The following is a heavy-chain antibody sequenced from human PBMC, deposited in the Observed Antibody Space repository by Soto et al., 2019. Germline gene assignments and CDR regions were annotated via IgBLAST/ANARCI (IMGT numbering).Heavy chain of an antibody. CDR1: GFTFSNYA. D-gene: IGHD1-1*01. CDR2: ISSSGDSP. V-gene: IGHV3-23*01. Sequence: PGGSLTLSCAASGFTFSNYAMSWVRQAPGKGLEWVSAISSSGDSPYYADSVKGRFTVSRDNAKNTLYLQMKSLRVEDTAIYYCARNTIPHPHYLGQGTLVNVSS. CDR3: ARNTIPHPHY. J-gene: IGHJ4*02.